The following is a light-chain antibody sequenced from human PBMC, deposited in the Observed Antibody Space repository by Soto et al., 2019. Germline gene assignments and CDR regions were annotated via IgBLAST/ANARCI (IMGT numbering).Light chain of an antibody. V-gene: IGLV1-40*01. CDR3: QSYASSLSGYV. CDR2: GNS. J-gene: IGLJ1*01. CDR1: SSNIGAGYD. Sequence: QPVLTQPNSVSGAPGQRVTISCTGSSSNIGAGYDVHWYQQLPGTVPKLLIHGNSNRPSGVPDRFSGSKSGTTASLAITGLQAEDEADYYCQSYASSLSGYVFGSGTKLTVL.